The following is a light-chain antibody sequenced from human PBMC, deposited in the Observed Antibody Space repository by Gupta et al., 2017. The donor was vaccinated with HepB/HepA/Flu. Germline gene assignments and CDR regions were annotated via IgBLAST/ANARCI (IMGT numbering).Light chain of an antibody. Sequence: QSVLTQPPSVSGPPGQRVTISCSGSSSNIGSNYVYWYQQLPGTAPKLLIYSNNQRPSGVTDRFSGYKAGTSASLAISGLRAEDEADYYCAAEDYSLSLMFGGGTKLTVL. CDR2: SNN. V-gene: IGLV1-47*02. CDR3: AAEDYSLSLM. J-gene: IGLJ3*02. CDR1: SSNIGSNY.